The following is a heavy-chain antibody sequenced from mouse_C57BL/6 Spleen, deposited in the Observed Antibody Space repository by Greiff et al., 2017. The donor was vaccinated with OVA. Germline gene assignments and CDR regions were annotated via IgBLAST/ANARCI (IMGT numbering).Heavy chain of an antibody. V-gene: IGHV1-53*01. Sequence: VQLQQPGTELVKPGASVKLSCKASGYTFTSYWMHWVKQRPGQGLEWIGNINPSNGGTNYNEKFKSKATLTADKSSSTAYMQLSSLTSEDSAVYFCARLDYGSSYDWYFDVWGTGTTVTVSS. CDR1: GYTFTSYW. J-gene: IGHJ1*03. D-gene: IGHD1-1*01. CDR2: INPSNGGT. CDR3: ARLDYGSSYDWYFDV.